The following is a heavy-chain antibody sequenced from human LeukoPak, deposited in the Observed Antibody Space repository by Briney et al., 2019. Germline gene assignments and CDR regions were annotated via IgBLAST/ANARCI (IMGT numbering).Heavy chain of an antibody. J-gene: IGHJ4*02. CDR2: INLNSGDT. CDR3: ASWAGGNAPVASFDY. CDR1: GYTFTGYY. Sequence: GASVEVSCKPSGYTFTGYYMHWMRQAPGQGLEWVGWINLNSGDTNYAQKFQGRVTITRDTYISTAYMELRRLRSDDTAVYYCASWAGGNAPVASFDYWGQGTLVTVSS. D-gene: IGHD1-14*01. V-gene: IGHV1-2*02.